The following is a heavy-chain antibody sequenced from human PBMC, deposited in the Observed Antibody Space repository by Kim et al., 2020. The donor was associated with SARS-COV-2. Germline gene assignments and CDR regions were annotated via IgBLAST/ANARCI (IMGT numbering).Heavy chain of an antibody. CDR1: GFIFSSYC. D-gene: IGHD3-16*01. Sequence: GGSLRLSCTASGFIFSSYCMTWVRQAPGKGLVWVSVIGADGYVADYADSVRGRFTISRDNSKNTVYLQMHSLRAEDTAIFYCAKGVEFGGESFDYWGEGILLTVSS. J-gene: IGHJ4*02. V-gene: IGHV3-23*01. CDR2: IGADGYVA. CDR3: AKGVEFGGESFDY.